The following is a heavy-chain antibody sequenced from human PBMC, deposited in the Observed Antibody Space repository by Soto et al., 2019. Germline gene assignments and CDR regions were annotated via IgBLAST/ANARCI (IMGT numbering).Heavy chain of an antibody. CDR2: ISSSSSTI. CDR3: ARDRAFGIAAAGTFDY. Sequence: GGSLRLSCAASGFTFSSYSMNWVRQAPGKGLEWVSYISSSSSTIYYADSVKGRFTISRENAKNSLYLQMNSLRDEDTAVYYCARDRAFGIAAAGTFDYWGQGTLVTVSS. CDR1: GFTFSSYS. J-gene: IGHJ4*02. V-gene: IGHV3-48*02. D-gene: IGHD6-13*01.